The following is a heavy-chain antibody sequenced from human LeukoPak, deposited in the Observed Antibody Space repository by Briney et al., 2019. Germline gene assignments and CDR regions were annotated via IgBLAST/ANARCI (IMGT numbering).Heavy chain of an antibody. CDR3: ARGYSSGWYGSGYYFDY. CDR1: GGSISSYY. D-gene: IGHD6-19*01. CDR2: IYYSGST. Sequence: PSETLSLTCTVSGGSISSYYWSWIRQPPGKGLEWIGYIYYSGSTNYNPSLKSRVTISVDTSKNQFSLKLSSVTAADTAVYYCARGYSSGWYGSGYYFDYWGQGTLVTVSS. V-gene: IGHV4-59*01. J-gene: IGHJ4*02.